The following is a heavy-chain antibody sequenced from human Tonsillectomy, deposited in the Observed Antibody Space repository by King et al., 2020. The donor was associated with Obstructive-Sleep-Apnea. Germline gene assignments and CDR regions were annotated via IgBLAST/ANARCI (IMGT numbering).Heavy chain of an antibody. D-gene: IGHD3-9*01. J-gene: IGHJ6*02. Sequence: VQLVESGGGVVQPGRSLRLSCAASGFTFSSYAMHWVRQAPGKGLEWVAVISYDGSNKYYADSVKGRFTISRDNSKNTLYLQMNSLRAEDTAVYYCARWLDPYYDILTGYYNSIYYYYGMDVWGQGTTVTVSS. CDR2: ISYDGSNK. CDR1: GFTFSSYA. CDR3: ARWLDPYYDILTGYYNSIYYYYGMDV. V-gene: IGHV3-30*04.